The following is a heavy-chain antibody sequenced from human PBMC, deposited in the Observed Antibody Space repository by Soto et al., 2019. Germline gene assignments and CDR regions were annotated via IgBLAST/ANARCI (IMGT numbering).Heavy chain of an antibody. D-gene: IGHD1-26*01. Sequence: QVQLVQSGAEVKKPGASVKVSCKASGYTFTSYAMHWVRQAPGQRLEWMGWINAGNGNTKYSQKFQGRVTITRDTPASTAYRARGSRRSKDTAGYYCAGAGGGATILLDAGGQGPLVTVPS. J-gene: IGHJ4*02. CDR2: INAGNGNT. CDR1: GYTFTSYA. CDR3: AGAGGGATILLDA. V-gene: IGHV1-3*01.